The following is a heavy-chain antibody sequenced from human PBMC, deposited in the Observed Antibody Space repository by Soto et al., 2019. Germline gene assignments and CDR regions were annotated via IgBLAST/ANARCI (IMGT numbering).Heavy chain of an antibody. J-gene: IGHJ6*02. Sequence: QVQLVQSGAEVKKPGASVKVSCKASGYTFTIYGISWVRQAPGQGLEWMGWISAYNGNTNYAQKLQGRVTMTTDTSTRTAYMELRSLRSDDTAVYYCARDAFDDYVWGSYRYHGMDVWVQGTTVTVSS. CDR1: GYTFTIYG. CDR2: ISAYNGNT. D-gene: IGHD3-16*02. V-gene: IGHV1-18*04. CDR3: ARDAFDDYVWGSYRYHGMDV.